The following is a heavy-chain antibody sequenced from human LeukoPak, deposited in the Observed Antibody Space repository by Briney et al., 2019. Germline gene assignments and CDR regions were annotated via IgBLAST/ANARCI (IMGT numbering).Heavy chain of an antibody. Sequence: PSQTLSLTCAVSGGSISSGGYSWSWLRQPPGKGLEWIGYIYHSGSTYYNPSLKSRVTISVDRSKNQFSLKLSSVTAADTAVYYCATTSYYDILTGYPSLVDYYGMDVWGQGTTVTVSS. V-gene: IGHV4-30-2*01. CDR3: ATTSYYDILTGYPSLVDYYGMDV. J-gene: IGHJ6*02. D-gene: IGHD3-9*01. CDR2: IYHSGST. CDR1: GGSISSGGYS.